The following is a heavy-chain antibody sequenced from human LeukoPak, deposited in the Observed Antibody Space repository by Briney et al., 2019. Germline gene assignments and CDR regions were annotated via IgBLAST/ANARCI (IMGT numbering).Heavy chain of an antibody. J-gene: IGHJ5*02. CDR1: GGSISSGGYY. Sequence: PSETLSLTCTVSGGSISSGGYYWSWIRQHPGKGLEWIGYIYYSGSTYYNPSLKSRVTISVDTSKNQFSLKLSSVTAADTAVYYCASVDTAMAPPWGFDPWGQGTLVTVSS. CDR3: ASVDTAMAPPWGFDP. CDR2: IYYSGST. V-gene: IGHV4-31*03. D-gene: IGHD5-18*01.